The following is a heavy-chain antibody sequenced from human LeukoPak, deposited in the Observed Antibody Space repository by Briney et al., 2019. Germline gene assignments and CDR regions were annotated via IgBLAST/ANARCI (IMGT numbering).Heavy chain of an antibody. D-gene: IGHD2-2*01. CDR1: GGSFSGYY. J-gene: IGHJ2*01. CDR3: ARGGGYCSSTSCHWYFDL. Sequence: SETLSLTCAVYGGSFSGYYWSWIRQPPGKGLEWIGEINHSGSTNYNPSLKSRVTISVDTSKNQFSLKLSSVTAADTAVYYRARGGGYCSSTSCHWYFDLWGRGTLVTVSS. CDR2: INHSGST. V-gene: IGHV4-34*01.